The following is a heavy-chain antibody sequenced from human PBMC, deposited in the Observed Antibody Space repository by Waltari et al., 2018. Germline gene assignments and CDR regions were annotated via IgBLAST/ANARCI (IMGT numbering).Heavy chain of an antibody. CDR3: ARGLGFWSGSDYFDY. J-gene: IGHJ4*02. CDR2: ISYDGSNK. D-gene: IGHD3-3*01. V-gene: IGHV3-30-3*01. Sequence: QVQLVESGGGVVQPGRSLRLSCAASGFTFSSYAMHWVRQAPGKGLEWVAVISYDGSNKYYADSVKGRFTISRDNSKNTLYLQMNSLRAEDTAVYYCARGLGFWSGSDYFDYWGQGTLVTVPS. CDR1: GFTFSSYA.